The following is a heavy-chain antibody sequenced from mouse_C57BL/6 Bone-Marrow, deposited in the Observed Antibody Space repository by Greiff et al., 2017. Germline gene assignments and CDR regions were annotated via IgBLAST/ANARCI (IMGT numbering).Heavy chain of an antibody. J-gene: IGHJ3*01. V-gene: IGHV3-6*01. D-gene: IGHD2-4*01. CDR2: ISYDGSN. CDR3: ARDGFYYDYDVAWFAY. CDR1: GYSIPSGYY. Sequence: ESGPGLVKPSQSLSLTCSVTGYSIPSGYYWNWIRQFPGNKLEWMGYISYDGSNNYNPSLKNRISITRDTSKNQFFLKLNSVTTEDTATYYCARDGFYYDYDVAWFAYWGQGTLVTVSA.